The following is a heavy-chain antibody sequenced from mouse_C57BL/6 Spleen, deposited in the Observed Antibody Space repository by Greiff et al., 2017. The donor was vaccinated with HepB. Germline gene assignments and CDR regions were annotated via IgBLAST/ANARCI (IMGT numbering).Heavy chain of an antibody. D-gene: IGHD2-4*01. CDR3: AKRHYDYGYFDV. CDR1: GYTFTEYT. V-gene: IGHV1-62-2*01. Sequence: VQLVESGAELVKPGASVKLSCKASGYTFTEYTIHWVKQRSGQGLEWIGWFYPGSGSIKYNEKFKDKATLTADKSSSTVYMELSRLTSEDSAVYFCAKRHYDYGYFDVWGTGTTVTVSS. CDR2: FYPGSGSI. J-gene: IGHJ1*03.